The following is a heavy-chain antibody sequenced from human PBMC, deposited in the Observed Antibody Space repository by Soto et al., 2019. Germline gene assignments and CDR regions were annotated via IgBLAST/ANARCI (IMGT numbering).Heavy chain of an antibody. D-gene: IGHD5-12*01. CDR3: ARFRDGYNSGEGFDY. J-gene: IGHJ4*02. V-gene: IGHV3-53*01. Sequence: EVQLVESGGGLIQPGGSLRLSCAASGFTVSSNYMSWVRQAPGKGLEWVSVIYSGGSTYYADSVKGRFTISRDNSKNTLYLQMNSLRAEDTAVYYCARFRDGYNSGEGFDYWGQGTLVTVSS. CDR1: GFTVSSNY. CDR2: IYSGGST.